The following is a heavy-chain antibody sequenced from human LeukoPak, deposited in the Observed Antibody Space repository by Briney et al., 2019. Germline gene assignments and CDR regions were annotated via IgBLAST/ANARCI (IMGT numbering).Heavy chain of an antibody. J-gene: IGHJ4*02. CDR3: ARSPIRAAPRLTLDY. CDR1: GFTFSSYA. D-gene: IGHD6-6*01. Sequence: GGSLRLSCAAYGFTFSSYAMSWVRQAPGKGLEWVSAISGSGGSTYYADSVKGRFTISRDNSKNTLYLQMNSLRAEDTAVYYCARSPIRAAPRLTLDYWGQGTLVTVSS. V-gene: IGHV3-23*01. CDR2: ISGSGGST.